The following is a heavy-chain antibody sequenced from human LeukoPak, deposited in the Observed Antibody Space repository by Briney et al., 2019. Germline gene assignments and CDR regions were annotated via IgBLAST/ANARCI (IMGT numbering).Heavy chain of an antibody. CDR1: GYTFTSYG. CDR2: ISAYNGNT. D-gene: IGHD3-22*01. CDR3: ARERYNDSSGEGFDY. J-gene: IGHJ4*02. Sequence: GASVKVSCKASGYTFTSYGISWVRQAPGQGLEWMGWISAYNGNTNYAQKLQGRVTMTTDTSTSTAYMELRSLRSDDTAVYYCARERYNDSSGEGFDYWGQGTLVTVSS. V-gene: IGHV1-18*01.